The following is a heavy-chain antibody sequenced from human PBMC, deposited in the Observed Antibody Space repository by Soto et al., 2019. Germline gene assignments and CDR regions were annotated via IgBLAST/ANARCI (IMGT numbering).Heavy chain of an antibody. J-gene: IGHJ4*02. CDR3: ALTTVTEYYFDY. Sequence: SETLSLTCTVSGGSISSYYWSWIRQPPGKGLEWIGYIYYSGSTNYNPSLKSRVTISVDTSKNQFSLKLSSVTAADTAVYYCALTTVTEYYFDYWGQGTLVTVSS. D-gene: IGHD4-17*01. CDR2: IYYSGST. CDR1: GGSISSYY. V-gene: IGHV4-59*01.